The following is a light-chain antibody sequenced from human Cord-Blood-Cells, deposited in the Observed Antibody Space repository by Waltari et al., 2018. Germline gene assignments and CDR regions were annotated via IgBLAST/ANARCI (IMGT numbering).Light chain of an antibody. CDR3: CSYAGSSTFVV. CDR1: SSDVGSYNL. V-gene: IGLV2-23*03. Sequence: QSALTQPASVSGSPGQSITISCTGTSSDVGSYNLVSWYQQHPGKAPKLMIYEGSKRPSGVSNRFSGPKSGNTASLTISGLQAEDEADYYCCSYAGSSTFVVFVGGTKLTVL. J-gene: IGLJ2*01. CDR2: EGS.